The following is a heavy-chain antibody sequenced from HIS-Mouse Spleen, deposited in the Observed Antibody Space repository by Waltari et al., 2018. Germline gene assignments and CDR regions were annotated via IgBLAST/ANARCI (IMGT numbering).Heavy chain of an antibody. CDR3: AREIPYSSSWYDWYFDL. CDR1: GGSISSSSYY. Sequence: QLQLQESGPGLAKPSETLSLTCTVSGGSISSSSYYWGWIRPPPGKGLEWIGSIYYSGRTYYNPSLKSRVTISVDTSKNQCSLKLSSVTAADTAVYYCAREIPYSSSWYDWYFDLWGRGTLVTVSS. J-gene: IGHJ2*01. CDR2: IYYSGRT. V-gene: IGHV4-39*07. D-gene: IGHD6-13*01.